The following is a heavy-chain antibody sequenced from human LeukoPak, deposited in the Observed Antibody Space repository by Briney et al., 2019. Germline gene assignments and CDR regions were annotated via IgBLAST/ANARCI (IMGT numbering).Heavy chain of an antibody. Sequence: TGGSLRLSCAASGFTFSSYSMNWVRQAPGKGLEWVSSISSSSSYIYYADSVKGRFTISRDNAKNSLYLQMNSLRAEDTAVYYCAREGSGVAGHFDYWGQGTLVTVSS. CDR2: ISSSSSYI. J-gene: IGHJ4*02. CDR1: GFTFSSYS. V-gene: IGHV3-21*01. D-gene: IGHD6-19*01. CDR3: AREGSGVAGHFDY.